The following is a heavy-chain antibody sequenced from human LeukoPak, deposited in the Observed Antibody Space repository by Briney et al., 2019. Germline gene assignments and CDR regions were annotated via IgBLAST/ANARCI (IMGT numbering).Heavy chain of an antibody. J-gene: IGHJ4*02. CDR2: IYSGGST. CDR1: GFTVSSNY. Sequence: QPGGSLRLSCAASGFTVSSNYMSWVRQAPGKGLEWVSFIYSGGSTYYADSVKGRFTISRDNSKNTLYLQMNSLRAEDTAVYYCWIRIAARPGGFDYWGQGTLVTVSS. CDR3: WIRIAARPGGFDY. D-gene: IGHD6-6*01. V-gene: IGHV3-66*02.